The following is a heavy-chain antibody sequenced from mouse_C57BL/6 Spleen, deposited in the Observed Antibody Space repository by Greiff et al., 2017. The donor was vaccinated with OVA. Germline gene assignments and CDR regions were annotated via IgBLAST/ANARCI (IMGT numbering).Heavy chain of an antibody. CDR2: IYPGDGDT. Sequence: VQGVESGAELVKPGASVKISCKASGYAFSSYWMNWVKQRPGKGLEWIGQIYPGDGDTNYNGKFKGKATLTADKSSSTAYMQLSSLTYEDSAVYFCARWGTGAFDYWGQGTTLTVSS. V-gene: IGHV1-80*01. CDR1: GYAFSSYW. CDR3: ARWGTGAFDY. D-gene: IGHD3-3*01. J-gene: IGHJ2*01.